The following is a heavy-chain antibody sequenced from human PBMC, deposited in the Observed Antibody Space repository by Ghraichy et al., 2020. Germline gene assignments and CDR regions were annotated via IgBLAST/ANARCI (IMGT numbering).Heavy chain of an antibody. Sequence: GESLNISCAASGFTFSDYSIYWIRQAPGKGLEWVSSISSRSGYIYYADSVKGRFSISRDNAKNSLYLQMNSLRAEDTAVYYCARPLGLAGTGRYYAMDVWGQGTTVTGSS. CDR3: ARPLGLAGTGRYYAMDV. D-gene: IGHD1-1*01. J-gene: IGHJ6*02. CDR1: GFTFSDYS. V-gene: IGHV3-21*01. CDR2: ISSRSGYI.